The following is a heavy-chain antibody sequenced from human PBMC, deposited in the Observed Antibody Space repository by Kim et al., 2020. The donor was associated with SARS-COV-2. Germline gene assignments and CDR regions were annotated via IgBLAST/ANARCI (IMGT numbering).Heavy chain of an antibody. CDR3: ARLSVADDY. V-gene: IGHV4-39*01. CDR1: GGSISSSSYY. J-gene: IGHJ4*02. Sequence: SETLSLTCTVSGGSISSSSYYWGWIRQPPGKGLEWIGSIYYSGSTYYNPSLKSRVTISVDTSKNQFSLKLSSVTAADTAVYYCARLSVADDYWGQGTLVTVSS. CDR2: IYYSGST. D-gene: IGHD6-19*01.